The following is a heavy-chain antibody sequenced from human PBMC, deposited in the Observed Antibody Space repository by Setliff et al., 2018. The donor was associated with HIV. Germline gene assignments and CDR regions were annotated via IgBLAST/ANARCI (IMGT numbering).Heavy chain of an antibody. D-gene: IGHD3-10*01. Sequence: SGPTLVNPTQTLTLTCTFSGFSLSTSGMRVSWIRQPPGKALEWLARIDWDDDKFYSTSLKTRLTISKDTSKNQVVLTMTNMDPVDTATYYCARMVVRGVHDAFDIWGQGTMVTVS. CDR1: GFSLSTSGMR. J-gene: IGHJ3*02. V-gene: IGHV2-70*04. CDR3: ARMVVRGVHDAFDI. CDR2: IDWDDDK.